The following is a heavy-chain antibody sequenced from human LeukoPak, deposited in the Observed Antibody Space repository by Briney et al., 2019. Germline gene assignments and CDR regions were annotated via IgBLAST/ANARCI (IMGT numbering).Heavy chain of an antibody. CDR3: ARSGRYSRAATAGLVRYYYYYMDV. V-gene: IGHV4-4*02. D-gene: IGHD1-14*01. Sequence: SETLSLTCAVSGGSISSNNWWNWVRQPPGKGLEWIGEINHSGSTNYNPSLKSRVTISLDTSKNQFSLKLSSVTAADTAVYYCARSGRYSRAATAGLVRYYYYYMDVWGKGTTVTVSS. J-gene: IGHJ6*03. CDR1: GGSISSNNW. CDR2: INHSGST.